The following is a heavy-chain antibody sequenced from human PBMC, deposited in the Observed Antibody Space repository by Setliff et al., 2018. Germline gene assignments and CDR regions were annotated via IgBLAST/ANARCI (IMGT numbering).Heavy chain of an antibody. CDR3: ARLPPLHTPMALTFDY. CDR2: THTSGRT. D-gene: IGHD5-18*01. CDR1: GGAISSGDYY. V-gene: IGHV4-61*09. J-gene: IGHJ4*02. Sequence: PSETLSLTCTVSGGAISSGDYYWTWIRQPAGKGLEWIGHTHTSGRTNYNPSLKSRVTISVDTSKNQFSLELRSVTAADTAVYYCARLPPLHTPMALTFDYWGQGILVTVSS.